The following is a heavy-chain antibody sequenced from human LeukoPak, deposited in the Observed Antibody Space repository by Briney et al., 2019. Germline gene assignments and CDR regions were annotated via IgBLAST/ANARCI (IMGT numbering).Heavy chain of an antibody. Sequence: ASVTVSCKASGGTFSSYAISWVRQAPGQGLEWMGGIIPIFGTANYAQKFQGRVTITTDESTSTAYMELSSLRSEDTAVYYCASGTTVTVFDYWGQGTLVTVSS. CDR3: ASGTTVTVFDY. CDR2: IIPIFGTA. D-gene: IGHD4-17*01. V-gene: IGHV1-69*05. CDR1: GGTFSSYA. J-gene: IGHJ4*02.